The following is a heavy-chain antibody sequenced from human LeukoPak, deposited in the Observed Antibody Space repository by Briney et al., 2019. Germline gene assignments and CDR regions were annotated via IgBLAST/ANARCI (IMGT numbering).Heavy chain of an antibody. CDR2: IYHSGST. Sequence: PSETLSLTCTVSGYSISSGYYWGWIRQPPGKGLEWIGSIYHSGSTYYNPSLESRVTISVDTSKNQFSLKLSSVTAADTAVYYCAREDTSRDYWGQGTLVTVSS. J-gene: IGHJ4*02. CDR1: GYSISSGYY. CDR3: AREDTSRDY. D-gene: IGHD2-2*01. V-gene: IGHV4-38-2*02.